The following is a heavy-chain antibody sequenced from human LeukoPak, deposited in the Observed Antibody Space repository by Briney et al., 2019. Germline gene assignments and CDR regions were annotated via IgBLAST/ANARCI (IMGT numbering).Heavy chain of an antibody. CDR2: IYYSGST. Sequence: SETLSLTCAVSGGSISSSSYYWGWIRQPPGKGLEWIGSIYYSGSTYYNPSLKSRVTISVDTSKNQFSLKLSSVTAADTAVYYCARQDIVVVPAATLYYYYMDVWGKGTTVTVSS. CDR1: GGSISSSSYY. V-gene: IGHV4-39*01. J-gene: IGHJ6*03. D-gene: IGHD2-2*01. CDR3: ARQDIVVVPAATLYYYYMDV.